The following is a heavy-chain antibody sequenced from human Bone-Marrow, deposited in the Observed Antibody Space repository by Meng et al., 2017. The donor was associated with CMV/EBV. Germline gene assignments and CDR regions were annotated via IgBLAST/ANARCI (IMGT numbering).Heavy chain of an antibody. CDR2: INPNSGGT. J-gene: IGHJ6*02. CDR1: GYTFTGYY. D-gene: IGHD2-2*01. CDR3: ARERVIVVVPAATYYYYYGMDV. Sequence: ASVKVSCKASGYTFTGYYMHWVRQAPGQGLEWMGWINPNSGGTNYAQKFQGRVTITTDESTSTAYMELSSLRSEDTAVYYCARERVIVVVPAATYYYYYGMDVWGQGTTVTVSS. V-gene: IGHV1-2*02.